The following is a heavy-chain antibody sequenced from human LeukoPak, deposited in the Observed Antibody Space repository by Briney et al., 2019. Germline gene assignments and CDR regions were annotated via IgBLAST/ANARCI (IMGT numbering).Heavy chain of an antibody. J-gene: IGHJ3*02. V-gene: IGHV1-2*06. Sequence: GASVKISCKASGYTFTGYYMHWVRQAPGQGLEWMGRINPNSGCTNYAQKFKGRVTMTRDTYISTAYMELSRLRSDDTAVYYCASGLTPYDRARIDIWGQGTMVTVSS. CDR2: INPNSGCT. CDR3: ASGLTPYDRARIDI. D-gene: IGHD3-22*01. CDR1: GYTFTGYY.